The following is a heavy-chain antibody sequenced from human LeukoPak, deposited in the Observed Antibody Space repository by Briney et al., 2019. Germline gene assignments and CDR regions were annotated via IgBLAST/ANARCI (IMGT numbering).Heavy chain of an antibody. CDR1: GYSISSGYY. J-gene: IGHJ6*03. CDR2: IYHSGTT. D-gene: IGHD6-13*01. V-gene: IGHV4-38-2*01. Sequence: PSETLSLTCAVSGYSISSGYYWGWFRQPPGKGPEWIGCIYHSGTTYYNPSLKSRVTISVDTPKNQFSLMISSVTAADTAVYYCARQGGSNSPYYYYYMDVWGKGTTVTVSS. CDR3: ARQGGSNSPYYYYYMDV.